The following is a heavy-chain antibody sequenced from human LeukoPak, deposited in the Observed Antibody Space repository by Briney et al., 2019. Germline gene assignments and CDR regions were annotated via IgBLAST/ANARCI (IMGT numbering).Heavy chain of an antibody. CDR3: AKGYYYGSGSYYPFDV. CDR1: GFTFSSYA. Sequence: GGFLRLSCAASGFTFSSYAMSWVRQAPGKGLEWVSAISGSGGSTYYADFVKGLFTISRDNSKSTLYLQMNSLRAEDTAVYYCAKGYYYGSGSYYPFDVWGQGTTVTVSS. D-gene: IGHD3-10*01. V-gene: IGHV3-23*01. CDR2: ISGSGGST. J-gene: IGHJ6*02.